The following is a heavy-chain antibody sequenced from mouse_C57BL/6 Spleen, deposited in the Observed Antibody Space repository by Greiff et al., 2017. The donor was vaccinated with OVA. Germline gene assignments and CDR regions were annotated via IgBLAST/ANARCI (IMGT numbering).Heavy chain of an antibody. CDR2: IDPSDSYT. CDR1: GYTFTSYW. J-gene: IGHJ2*01. Sequence: QVQLQQSGAELVRPGTSVKLSCKASGYTFTSYWMHWVKQRPGQGLEWIGGIDPSDSYTNYNQKFKGKATLTLDTSSSTAYMQLSSLTSEDSAVYYCARAHYGSSFDYWGQGTTLTVSS. D-gene: IGHD1-1*01. V-gene: IGHV1-59*01. CDR3: ARAHYGSSFDY.